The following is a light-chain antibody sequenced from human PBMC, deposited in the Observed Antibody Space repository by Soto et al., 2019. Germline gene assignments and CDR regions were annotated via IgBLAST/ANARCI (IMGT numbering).Light chain of an antibody. V-gene: IGKV3-15*01. CDR2: GAS. J-gene: IGKJ1*01. CDR3: QQYSNWPVWT. Sequence: EIVMTQSPATLSVSPGERATLSCRASQSVSSTLAWYQQKPGQAPRLLLYGASTRATGVPARFSGSGSGTEFSLTISSLQSEDFAVYYCQQYSNWPVWTFGQGTKVEIK. CDR1: QSVSST.